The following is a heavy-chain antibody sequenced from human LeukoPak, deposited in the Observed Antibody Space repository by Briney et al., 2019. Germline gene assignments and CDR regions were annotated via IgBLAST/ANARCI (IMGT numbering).Heavy chain of an antibody. J-gene: IGHJ4*02. Sequence: ASVKVSCKGSGYTGTSYGISWVREAPGQGGEWRGWISACKGKKNYAQKLQGRVTMTTDTSTSTAYMELRSLRSDDTPVYYCASADSSGSSPVDYWGQGTLVTVSS. V-gene: IGHV1-18*01. CDR2: ISACKGKK. D-gene: IGHD6-19*01. CDR3: ASADSSGSSPVDY. CDR1: GYTGTSYG.